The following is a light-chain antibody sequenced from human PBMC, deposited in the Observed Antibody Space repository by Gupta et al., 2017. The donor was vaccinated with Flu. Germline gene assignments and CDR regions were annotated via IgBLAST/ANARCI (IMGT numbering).Light chain of an antibody. Sequence: DVVMTQSPLSLSVTLGQPASISCRSSQGLVYSDGNTYLHWFQQRPGQTPRRLIHLVSYRDSGVPDRFSGSGSGTDFTLKISRVEAEDVGIYFCMQGAHWPWTFGQGTKVEIK. J-gene: IGKJ1*01. CDR2: LVS. CDR3: MQGAHWPWT. CDR1: QGLVYSDGNTY. V-gene: IGKV2-30*01.